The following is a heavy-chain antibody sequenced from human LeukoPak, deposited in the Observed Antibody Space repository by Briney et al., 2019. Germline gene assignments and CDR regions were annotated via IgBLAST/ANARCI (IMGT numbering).Heavy chain of an antibody. Sequence: GGSLRLSCAASGLTFSTYGMSWVRQAPGKGLEWVSAISGSGASTYYADSVKGRFTISRDNSKNTLYVQMNSLRAEDTAVYYCAKDTPIAARPDYWGQGTLVTVSS. J-gene: IGHJ4*02. CDR3: AKDTPIAARPDY. V-gene: IGHV3-23*01. CDR1: GLTFSTYG. CDR2: ISGSGAST. D-gene: IGHD6-6*01.